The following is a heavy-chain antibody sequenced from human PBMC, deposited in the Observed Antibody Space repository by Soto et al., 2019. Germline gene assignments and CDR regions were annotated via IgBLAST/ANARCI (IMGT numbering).Heavy chain of an antibody. CDR1: GYTFTSYS. D-gene: IGHD2-15*01. CDR3: ARYCSGGSRVPFAY. J-gene: IGHJ4*02. V-gene: IGHV1-46*01. Sequence: ASVKVSCKASGYTFTSYSMHWVRQAPGQGLEWMGMINPTGVTTTYAQKFQGRVTMTGDTSTSTIHLELSSLKASDTAMYYCARYCSGGSRVPFAYWARGTLVTVSA. CDR2: INPTGVTT.